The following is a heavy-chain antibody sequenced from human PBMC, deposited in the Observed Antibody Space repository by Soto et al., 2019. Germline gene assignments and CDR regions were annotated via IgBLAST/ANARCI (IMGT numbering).Heavy chain of an antibody. J-gene: IGHJ2*01. CDR3: ARGRGDGYNQHWYFDL. CDR2: INHSGST. V-gene: IGHV4-34*01. D-gene: IGHD3-10*01. CDR1: GGSFSGYY. Sequence: PSETLSLTCAVYGGSFSGYYLSWIRQPPGKGLEWIGEINHSGSTNYNPSLKSRVSISVGTSNNQFSLKLSSVTAADTAVYYCARGRGDGYNQHWYFDLWGRGTLVTVYS.